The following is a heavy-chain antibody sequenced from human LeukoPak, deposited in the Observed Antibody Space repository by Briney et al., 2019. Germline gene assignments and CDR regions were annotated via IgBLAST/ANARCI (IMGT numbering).Heavy chain of an antibody. CDR2: INHSGST. CDR3: AGGGLYYDILTGYLGDAFDI. CDR1: GGSFSGYY. Sequence: SETLSLTCAVYGGSFSGYYWSWIRQPPGKGLEWIGEINHSGSTNYNPSLKSRVTISVDTSKNQFSLKLSSVTAADTAVYYCAGGGLYYDILTGYLGDAFDIWGQGTMVTVSS. V-gene: IGHV4-34*01. D-gene: IGHD3-9*01. J-gene: IGHJ3*02.